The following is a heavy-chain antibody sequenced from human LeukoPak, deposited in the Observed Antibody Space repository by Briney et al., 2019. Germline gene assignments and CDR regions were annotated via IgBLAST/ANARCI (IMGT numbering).Heavy chain of an antibody. CDR3: ARDAPQVPAARVLAH. V-gene: IGHV3-53*01. Sequence: GGSLRLFCAASGFTVSDNYMSWVRQAPGKGLEWVSVMYSRGDTYYANSVKGRFTFSRDISKNTLYLQMNGLRTEDTAMYYCARDAPQVPAARVLAHSGEATLVIVSS. CDR1: GFTVSDNY. J-gene: IGHJ4*02. CDR2: MYSRGDT. D-gene: IGHD2-2*01.